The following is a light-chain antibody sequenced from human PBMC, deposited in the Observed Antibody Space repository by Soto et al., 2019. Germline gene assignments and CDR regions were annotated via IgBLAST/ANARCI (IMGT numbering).Light chain of an antibody. Sequence: QSVLTQPPSASGTPGQRVTISCSGSTSNIGSHPVNWYQQLPGTAPKLLIYITNQRPSGVPDRFSGSKSGTSASLAISRLQSEDEADYYCSAWDGSLNGGVFGGGTKLTVL. CDR3: SAWDGSLNGGV. CDR1: TSNIGSHP. CDR2: ITN. V-gene: IGLV1-44*01. J-gene: IGLJ3*02.